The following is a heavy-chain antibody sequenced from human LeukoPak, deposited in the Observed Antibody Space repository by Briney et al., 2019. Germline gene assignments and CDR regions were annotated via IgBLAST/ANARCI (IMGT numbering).Heavy chain of an antibody. D-gene: IGHD1-26*01. CDR3: ARILGADEGADY. CDR1: GYTFTGYY. Sequence: ASVKVSCKASGYTFTGYYMHWVRQAPGQGLEWMGWINPNSGGTNYAQKFQGRVTMTRDTSISTAYMELSRLRSDDTAVYYCARILGADEGADYWGQGTLVTVSS. J-gene: IGHJ4*02. V-gene: IGHV1-2*02. CDR2: INPNSGGT.